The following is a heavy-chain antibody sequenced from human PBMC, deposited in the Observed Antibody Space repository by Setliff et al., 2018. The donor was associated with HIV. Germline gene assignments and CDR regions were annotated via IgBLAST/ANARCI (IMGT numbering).Heavy chain of an antibody. J-gene: IGHJ5*02. CDR3: AKGSGPPWFDP. CDR1: GDSINTPF. CDR2: VTNTGDT. D-gene: IGHD3-3*01. V-gene: IGHV4-4*07. Sequence: SETLSLTCTVSGDSINTPFWGSWIRQPAGKGLEWIGRVTNTGDTSYNPSLKSRVTISMDTSKNLFSLKLTSVTAADTAVYFCAKGSGPPWFDPWGQGTLVTVSS.